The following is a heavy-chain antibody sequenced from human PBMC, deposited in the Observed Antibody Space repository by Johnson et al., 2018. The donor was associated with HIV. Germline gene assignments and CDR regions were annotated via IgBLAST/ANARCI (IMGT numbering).Heavy chain of an antibody. J-gene: IGHJ3*02. D-gene: IGHD3-22*01. CDR1: GFTFSSYG. CDR3: ARDDTMMHGFDI. Sequence: QVQLVESGGGVVQPGGSLRLSCAASGFTFSSYGMHWVRQAPGKGLEWVAFIRYDGSNKYYADSVKGLFTISRDNSKNTLYLQMNSLRAEDTAVYYCARDDTMMHGFDIWGQGTMVTVSS. CDR2: IRYDGSNK. V-gene: IGHV3-30*02.